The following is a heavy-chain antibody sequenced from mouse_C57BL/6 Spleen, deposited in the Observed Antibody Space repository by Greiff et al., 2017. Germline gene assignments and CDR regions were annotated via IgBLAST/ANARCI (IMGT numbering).Heavy chain of an antibody. CDR2: ISSGGSYT. V-gene: IGHV5-6*01. Sequence: EVKLQESGGDLVKPGGSLKLSCAASGFTFSSYGMSWVRQTPDKRLEWVATISSGGSYTYYPDSVKGRFTISRDNAKNTLYLQMSSLKSEDTAMYYCARITGTGVYYFDYWGQGTTLTVSS. D-gene: IGHD4-1*01. CDR1: GFTFSSYG. CDR3: ARITGTGVYYFDY. J-gene: IGHJ2*01.